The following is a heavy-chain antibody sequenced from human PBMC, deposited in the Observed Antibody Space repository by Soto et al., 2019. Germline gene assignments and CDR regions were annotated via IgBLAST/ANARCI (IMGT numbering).Heavy chain of an antibody. J-gene: IGHJ6*03. V-gene: IGHV1-8*01. CDR3: AIIDFWSYYYYMDV. D-gene: IGHD3-3*01. CDR1: GYTFTSYD. Sequence: GASVKVSCKASGYTFTSYDINWVRQATGQGLEWMGWMNPNSGNTGYAQKFQGRVTMTRNTSISTAYMELSSLRSEDTAVYYCAIIDFWSYYYYMDVWGKGTTVTSP. CDR2: MNPNSGNT.